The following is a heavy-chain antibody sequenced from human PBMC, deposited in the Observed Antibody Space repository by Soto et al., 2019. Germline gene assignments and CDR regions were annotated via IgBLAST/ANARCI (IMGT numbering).Heavy chain of an antibody. CDR2: IYYSGST. CDR3: ERVRGSGPMRWLDP. Sequence: SETLSLTCTVSGGSISSGGYYWSWIRQHPGKGLEWIGYIYYSGSTYYNPSLKSRVTISVDTSKNQFSLKLSSVTAADTAVYYCERVRGSGPMRWLDPWGQGTLVTVSS. D-gene: IGHD1-26*01. CDR1: GGSISSGGYY. J-gene: IGHJ5*02. V-gene: IGHV4-31*03.